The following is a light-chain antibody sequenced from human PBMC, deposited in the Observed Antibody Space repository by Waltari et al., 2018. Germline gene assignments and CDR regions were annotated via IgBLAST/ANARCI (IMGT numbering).Light chain of an antibody. CDR2: EVS. CDR3: SSHAGSNVV. Sequence: QSALTQPPSASGSPGQSVTISCTGTSSNLGTSNYVSWYQQHPGKAPKLMIYEVSKRPSGVPDRFSGSKSGYTASLTVSGLQAEDEADYYCSSHAGSNVVFGGGTKLTVL. CDR1: SSNLGTSNY. V-gene: IGLV2-8*01. J-gene: IGLJ2*01.